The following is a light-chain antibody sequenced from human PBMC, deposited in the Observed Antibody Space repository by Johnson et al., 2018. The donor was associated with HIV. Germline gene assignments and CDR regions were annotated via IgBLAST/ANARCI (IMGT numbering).Light chain of an antibody. CDR2: DKN. V-gene: IGLV1-51*01. CDR3: GTWDTSPGAHYV. CDR1: SSTIGTNY. Sequence: QSVLTQPPSVSAAPGQKVTISCSGSSSTIGTNYVSWYQQFPGTAPKLLIFDKNKRPSGIPDRFSASQSGTSATLDITGLQTGDGADYYLGTWDTSPGAHYVFGSGTKVTVL. J-gene: IGLJ1*01.